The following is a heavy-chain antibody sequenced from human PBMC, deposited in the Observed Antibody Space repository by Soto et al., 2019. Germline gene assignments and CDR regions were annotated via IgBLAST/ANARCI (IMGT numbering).Heavy chain of an antibody. Sequence: QVQLQESGPGLVKPSETLSLTCAVSGGSIGSYYWSWIRQPPGRGLEWIGSIYYSGSANYNPSLKSRVTISLDTSKNQFSLKLTSVTAADTAVYYCARDLREQWLVGWFDPWGPGTLVTVSS. D-gene: IGHD6-19*01. CDR3: ARDLREQWLVGWFDP. CDR1: GGSIGSYY. J-gene: IGHJ5*02. CDR2: IYYSGSA. V-gene: IGHV4-59*01.